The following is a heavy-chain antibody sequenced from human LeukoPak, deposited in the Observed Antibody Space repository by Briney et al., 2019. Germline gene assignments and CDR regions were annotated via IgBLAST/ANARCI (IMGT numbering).Heavy chain of an antibody. D-gene: IGHD6-13*01. CDR3: ARSLPATAAGANWFDP. J-gene: IGHJ5*02. CDR1: GGSISGYY. V-gene: IGHV4-59*12. Sequence: SETLSLTCAVSGGSISGYYWNWIRQPPGKGLEWIGYMYYSGSTNYNPSLKSRVTMSADTSRNQLSLKLSSVTAADTAVYYCARSLPATAAGANWFDPWGPGSLVTVSS. CDR2: MYYSGST.